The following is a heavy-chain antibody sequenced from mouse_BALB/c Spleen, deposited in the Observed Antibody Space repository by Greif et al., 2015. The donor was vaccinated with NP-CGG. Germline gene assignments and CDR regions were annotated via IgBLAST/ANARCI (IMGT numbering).Heavy chain of an antibody. CDR1: GYAFSSSW. CDR3: ARYGGYDRAWFAY. CDR2: IYPGDGDT. D-gene: IGHD2-2*01. J-gene: IGHJ3*01. V-gene: IGHV1-82*01. Sequence: VQLQQSGPELVKPGASVKISCKASGYAFSSSWMNWVKQRPGQGLEWIGRIYPGDGDTNYNGKFKGKATLTADKSSSTAYMQLSSLTSVDSAVYFCARYGGYDRAWFAYWGQGTLVTVSA.